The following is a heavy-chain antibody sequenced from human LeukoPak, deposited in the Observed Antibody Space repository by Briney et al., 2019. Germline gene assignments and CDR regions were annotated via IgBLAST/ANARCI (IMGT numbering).Heavy chain of an antibody. CDR3: ARVRASGYSYGYFDY. Sequence: SETLSLTCAVYGGSFSGYYWSWIRQPPGKGLEWIGYIYYSGSTYYNPSLKSRVTISVDTSKNQFSLKLSSVTAADTAVYYCARVRASGYSYGYFDYWGQGTLVTVSS. CDR2: IYYSGST. CDR1: GGSFSGYY. D-gene: IGHD5-18*01. V-gene: IGHV4-34*09. J-gene: IGHJ4*02.